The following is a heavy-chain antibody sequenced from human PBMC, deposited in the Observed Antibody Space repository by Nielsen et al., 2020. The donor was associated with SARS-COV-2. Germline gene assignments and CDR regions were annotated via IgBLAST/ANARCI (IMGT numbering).Heavy chain of an antibody. Sequence: ESLKISCTVSGGSISSSSYYWGWIRQPPGKGLEWIGSIYYSGSTYYNPSLKSRVTISVDTSKNQFSLKLSSVTAADTAVYYCARHEGRWLPLGLFDYWGQGTLVTVSS. CDR2: IYYSGST. CDR1: GGSISSSSYY. CDR3: ARHEGRWLPLGLFDY. J-gene: IGHJ4*02. D-gene: IGHD5-24*01. V-gene: IGHV4-39*01.